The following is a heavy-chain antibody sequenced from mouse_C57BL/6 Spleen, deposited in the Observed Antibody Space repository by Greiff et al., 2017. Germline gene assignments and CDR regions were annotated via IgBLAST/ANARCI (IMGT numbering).Heavy chain of an antibody. D-gene: IGHD2-3*01. CDR1: GYAFSSYW. Sequence: QVQLQQSGAELVKPGASVKISCKASGYAFSSYWMNWVKQRPGKGLEWIGQIYPGDGDTNYNGKFTGKATLTADKSSSTAYMQLSSLTSEDSAVYFCARRWLLQDYAMDYWGQGTSVTVSS. CDR3: ARRWLLQDYAMDY. J-gene: IGHJ4*01. V-gene: IGHV1-80*01. CDR2: IYPGDGDT.